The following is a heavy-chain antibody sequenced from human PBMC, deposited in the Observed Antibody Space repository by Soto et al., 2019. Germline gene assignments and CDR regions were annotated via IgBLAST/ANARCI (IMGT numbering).Heavy chain of an antibody. Sequence: GESLKISGKGSGYSFTSYWIGWVRQMPGKGLEWMGIIYPGDSDTRYSPSFQGQVTISADKSISTAYLQWSSLKASDTAMYYCARPRPYCSSTSCYTYYYYYGMDVWGQGTTVTVSS. V-gene: IGHV5-51*01. CDR3: ARPRPYCSSTSCYTYYYYYGMDV. D-gene: IGHD2-2*02. CDR2: IYPGDSDT. J-gene: IGHJ6*02. CDR1: GYSFTSYW.